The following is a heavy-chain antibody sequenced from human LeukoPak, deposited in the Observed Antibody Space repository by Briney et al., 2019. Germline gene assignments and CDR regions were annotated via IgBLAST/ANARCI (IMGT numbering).Heavy chain of an antibody. CDR2: INSDGSWT. J-gene: IGHJ4*02. CDR1: GNYW. D-gene: IGHD2/OR15-2a*01. V-gene: IGHV3-74*01. CDR3: VSFYETY. Sequence: GGSLRLSCAVSGNYWMYWVRQVAGKGLVWVSHINSDGSWTSYADSVKGRFTISKDTAKNTVYLQMNSLRAEDTAVYYCVSFYETYWGRGTLVTVSS.